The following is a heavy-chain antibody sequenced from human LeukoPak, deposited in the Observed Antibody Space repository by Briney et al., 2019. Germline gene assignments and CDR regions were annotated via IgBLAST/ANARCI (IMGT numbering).Heavy chain of an antibody. CDR1: GGSISSYY. CDR2: IYSNGIT. V-gene: IGHV4-59*12. D-gene: IGHD2-15*01. CDR3: ARDCSGGSCFDY. J-gene: IGHJ4*02. Sequence: SETLSLTCTVSGGSISSYYWSWIRQPLGKGPEWIGYIYSNGITNYNPSLKSRVTISVDTSKNQFSLKLSSVTAADTAVYYCARDCSGGSCFDYWGQGTLVTVSS.